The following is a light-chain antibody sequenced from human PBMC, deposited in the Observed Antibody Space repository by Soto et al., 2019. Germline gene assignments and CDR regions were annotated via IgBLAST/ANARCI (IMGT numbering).Light chain of an antibody. CDR1: QSASSSY. J-gene: IGKJ2*01. CDR3: HQYGSSPSYT. V-gene: IGKV3-20*01. CDR2: GAS. Sequence: EIVLTQSPGTLSLSPGERATLSCRASQSASSSYLAWYQQKPGQAPRLLIYGASSRATGIPDRFSGSRSGTDFTLTISRLEPEDFAVYYCHQYGSSPSYTFGQGTKLEIK.